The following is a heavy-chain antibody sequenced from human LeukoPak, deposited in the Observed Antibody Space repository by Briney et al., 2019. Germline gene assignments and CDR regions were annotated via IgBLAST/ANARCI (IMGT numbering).Heavy chain of an antibody. Sequence: PSETLSLTCAVYGGSFSGYYWSWIRQPPGKGLEWIGEINHSGSTNYNPSLKSRVTISADTSENQLSLKLSSVTAADTAVYYCARGGIVVVPAARPFDYWGQGTLVTLSS. CDR1: GGSFSGYY. CDR3: ARGGIVVVPAARPFDY. D-gene: IGHD2-2*02. J-gene: IGHJ4*02. V-gene: IGHV4-34*01. CDR2: INHSGST.